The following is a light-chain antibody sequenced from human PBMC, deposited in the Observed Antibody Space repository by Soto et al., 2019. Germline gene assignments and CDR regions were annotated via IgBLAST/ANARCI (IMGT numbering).Light chain of an antibody. CDR3: QQLNSYPLT. J-gene: IGKJ4*01. CDR1: QNIDNY. Sequence: DIQLTQSPSSLSASLGDRVTISCRASQNIDNYLHWYQQKSGKAPEALIYAASSLRDGVSSRFSGSGSGTEFTLTISSLQPEDFATYSCQQLNSYPLTFGGGTKVDIK. CDR2: AAS. V-gene: IGKV1-9*01.